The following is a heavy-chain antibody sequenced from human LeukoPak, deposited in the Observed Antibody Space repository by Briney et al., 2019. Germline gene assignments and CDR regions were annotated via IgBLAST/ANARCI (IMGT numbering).Heavy chain of an antibody. V-gene: IGHV4-59*08. CDR3: ASRRSGWYYFDY. CDR1: GGSISSYY. D-gene: IGHD6-19*01. J-gene: IGHJ4*02. Sequence: PSETLSLTCTVSGGSISSYYWSWIRQPPGKGLEWIGYIYDSGTTNYNPSLKSRVTISVDTSKNQLSLTLSSVTAADTAVYYCASRRSGWYYFDYWGQGTLVTVSS. CDR2: IYDSGTT.